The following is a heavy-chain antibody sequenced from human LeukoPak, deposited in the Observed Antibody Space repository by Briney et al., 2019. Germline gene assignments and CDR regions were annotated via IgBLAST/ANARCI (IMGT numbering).Heavy chain of an antibody. D-gene: IGHD3-10*01. CDR2: IKQDGSEK. CDR3: ARQLRGGAFDI. J-gene: IGHJ3*02. Sequence: GGSLRLSCAAPGFSFSSYWMRWVRQAPGKGLEWVANIKQDGSEKYYVDSVKGRFTISRDNAKNSLYLQMNSLRAEDTAVYYCARQLRGGAFDIWGQGTMVTVSS. CDR1: GFSFSSYW. V-gene: IGHV3-7*01.